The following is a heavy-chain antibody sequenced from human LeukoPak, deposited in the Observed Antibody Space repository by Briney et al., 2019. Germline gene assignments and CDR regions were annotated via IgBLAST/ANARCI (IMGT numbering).Heavy chain of an antibody. J-gene: IGHJ5*02. V-gene: IGHV1-8*01. CDR3: TRDVLLYFGESSGFDP. Sequence: GASVKVSCKTSGYTFTSYEINWVRQATGQALEWMGYINPRSGKTGYAQTFQGRITMTMNTSISTAYMELGSLTSGDTAVYYCTRDVLLYFGESSGFDPWGQGTLVTVSS. CDR2: INPRSGKT. CDR1: GYTFTSYE. D-gene: IGHD3-10*01.